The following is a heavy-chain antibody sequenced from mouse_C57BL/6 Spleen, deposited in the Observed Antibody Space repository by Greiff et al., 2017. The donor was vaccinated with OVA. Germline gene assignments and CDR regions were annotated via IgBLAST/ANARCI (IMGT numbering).Heavy chain of an antibody. J-gene: IGHJ1*03. V-gene: IGHV1-69*01. CDR3: AKRRDYYGSWYFDV. D-gene: IGHD1-1*01. CDR1: GYTFTSYW. Sequence: QVQLKQPGAELVMPGASVKLSCKASGYTFTSYWMHWVKQRPGQGLEWIGEIDPSDSYTNYNQKFKGKSTLTVDKSSSTAYMQLSSLTSEDSAVYYCAKRRDYYGSWYFDVWGTGTTVTVSS. CDR2: IDPSDSYT.